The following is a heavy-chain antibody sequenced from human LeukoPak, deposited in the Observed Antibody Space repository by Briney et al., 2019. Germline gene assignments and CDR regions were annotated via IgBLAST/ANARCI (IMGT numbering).Heavy chain of an antibody. D-gene: IGHD3-22*01. V-gene: IGHV3-66*02. Sequence: GGSLRLSCAASGFTVSSNYMSWVRQAPGKGLEWVSVIYSGGSTYYADSVKGRFTISRDNSKNTLYLQMNSLRAEDTAVYYCAKGRHYYDSSGYYGLDAFDIWGQGTMVTVSS. CDR3: AKGRHYYDSSGYYGLDAFDI. CDR1: GFTVSSNY. CDR2: IYSGGST. J-gene: IGHJ3*02.